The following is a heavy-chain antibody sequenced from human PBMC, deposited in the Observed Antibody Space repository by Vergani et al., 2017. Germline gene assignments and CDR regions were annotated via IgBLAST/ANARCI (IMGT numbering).Heavy chain of an antibody. CDR3: AKDGITGTMGFDP. D-gene: IGHD1-20*01. V-gene: IGHV3-30*02. CDR2: IRYDGSNK. CDR1: GFTFSSYG. Sequence: QVQLVESGGGVVQPGGSLRLSCAASGFTFSSYGMHWVRQAPGKGLEWVAFIRYDGSNKYYADSVKGRFTIPRDNSKNTLYLQMNSLSAEGTDVYYCAKDGITGTMGFDPWGQGTLVTVSS. J-gene: IGHJ5*02.